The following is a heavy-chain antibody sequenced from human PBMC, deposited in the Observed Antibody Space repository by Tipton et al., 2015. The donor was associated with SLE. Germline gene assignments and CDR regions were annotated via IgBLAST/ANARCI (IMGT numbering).Heavy chain of an antibody. V-gene: IGHV4-59*01. Sequence: TLSLTCTVSGGSISGYYWSWIRQPPGKGLEWIGYIHDSGSTKSNPSLKSRVTISLDTSKNQFSLKLTSVTAADTAVYYCARDLLGSSPHPFDPWGQGTLVTVSS. D-gene: IGHD6-13*01. J-gene: IGHJ5*02. CDR1: GGSISGYY. CDR2: IHDSGST. CDR3: ARDLLGSSPHPFDP.